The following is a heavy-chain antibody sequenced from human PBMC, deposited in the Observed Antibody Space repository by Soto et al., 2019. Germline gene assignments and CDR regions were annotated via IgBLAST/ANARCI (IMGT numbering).Heavy chain of an antibody. V-gene: IGHV3-74*01. CDR2: MNADGSTT. D-gene: IGHD3-10*01. Sequence: EVQLVESGGGLVQPGESLRVSCAASGFTFSPFWMHWVRQAPGKGLEWVSHMNADGSTTLYADSVKGRFTISRDNAKNTLYLQMNSLRAEDTAVYYCVRDRGNPDSVDIWGQGTMVTVSS. J-gene: IGHJ3*02. CDR1: GFTFSPFW. CDR3: VRDRGNPDSVDI.